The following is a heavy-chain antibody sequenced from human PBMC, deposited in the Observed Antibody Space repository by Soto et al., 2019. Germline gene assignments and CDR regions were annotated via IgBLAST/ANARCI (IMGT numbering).Heavy chain of an antibody. Sequence: QVQLQESGPGLVKPSETLHLTCDVSGGSVSSGNSYWTWIRQPPGKGLEWIGYIYYRGSATYNPSLKRRVSQSVDTSKNQFSLRMTSMTAADTAVYYCARRGGAAAGSYNWFDPWGQGSLVTVSS. D-gene: IGHD6-13*01. CDR3: ARRGGAAAGSYNWFDP. CDR2: IYYRGSA. J-gene: IGHJ5*02. V-gene: IGHV4-61*01. CDR1: GGSVSSGNSY.